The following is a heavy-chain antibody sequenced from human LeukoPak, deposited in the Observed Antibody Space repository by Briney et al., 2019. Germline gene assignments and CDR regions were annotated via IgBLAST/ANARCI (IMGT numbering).Heavy chain of an antibody. D-gene: IGHD1-26*01. V-gene: IGHV4-34*01. CDR1: GGSFSAYY. CDR3: TRGVGRVRNREAFDI. CDR2: INNSGST. J-gene: IGHJ3*02. Sequence: PSETLSLTCAVYGGSFSAYYWSWVRQPPGKGLEWIGEINNSGSTNYNPSLKSRVTISVDTSKNQFSLKLNSVSAADTAVYYCTRGVGRVRNREAFDIWGRGATVTVSS.